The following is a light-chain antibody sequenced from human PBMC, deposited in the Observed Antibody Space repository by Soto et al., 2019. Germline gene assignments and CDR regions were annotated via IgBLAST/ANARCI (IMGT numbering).Light chain of an antibody. V-gene: IGKV3-20*01. J-gene: IGKJ1*01. CDR2: GAS. CDR3: QHYNSYSEA. Sequence: EIVLTQSPGTLSLSPGERATLSCRASQSVDSTYLAWYQQKPGQAPRLLIYGASSRATGIPDRFSGSGSGTDFTLTISRLEPEDFATYYCQHYNSYSEAFGQGTKVELK. CDR1: QSVDSTY.